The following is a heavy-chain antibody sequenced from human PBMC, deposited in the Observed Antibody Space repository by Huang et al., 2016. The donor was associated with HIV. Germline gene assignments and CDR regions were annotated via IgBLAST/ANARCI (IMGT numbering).Heavy chain of an antibody. V-gene: IGHV5-51*03. Sequence: QLVQSGEEVKKPGESLKISCKGSGDTFTNSWIGWVRQMPGKGLACRGLIYPSDSDTKYSPSFQGQVTLSADKSISTAFLQWSSLKASDTAMYYCARRQWLRQTWGAFNIWGQGTMVIVSS. CDR2: IYPSDSDT. J-gene: IGHJ3*02. D-gene: IGHD6-19*01. CDR3: ARRQWLRQTWGAFNI. CDR1: GDTFTNSW.